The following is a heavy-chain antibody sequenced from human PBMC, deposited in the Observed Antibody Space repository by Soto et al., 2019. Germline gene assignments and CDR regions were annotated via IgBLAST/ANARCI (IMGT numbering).Heavy chain of an antibody. J-gene: IGHJ4*02. D-gene: IGHD3-22*01. Sequence: LPLTCTVIGDSVSSNNYYWSWIRQRPGKGLEWIGYIHYSGDSYDNPSLTSRITMSMDVSKNQFSLNLRSVTAADTAIYYCARDVNDSSGSQGFDYWGQGTLVTVSS. CDR3: ARDVNDSSGSQGFDY. CDR1: GDSVSSNNYY. V-gene: IGHV4-31*03. CDR2: IHYSGDS.